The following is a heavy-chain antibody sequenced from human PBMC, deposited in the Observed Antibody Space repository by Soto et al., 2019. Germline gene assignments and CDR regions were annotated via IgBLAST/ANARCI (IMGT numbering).Heavy chain of an antibody. CDR3: AKDSAYSSSWYRFAFDI. J-gene: IGHJ3*02. CDR2: ISGSGGST. Sequence: PGGSLRLSCAASGFTFSSYAMSWVRQAPGKGLEWVSAISGSGGSTYYADSVKGRFTISRDNSKNTLYLQMNSLRAEDTAVYYCAKDSAYSSSWYRFAFDIWGQGTMVTVPS. V-gene: IGHV3-23*01. D-gene: IGHD6-13*01. CDR1: GFTFSSYA.